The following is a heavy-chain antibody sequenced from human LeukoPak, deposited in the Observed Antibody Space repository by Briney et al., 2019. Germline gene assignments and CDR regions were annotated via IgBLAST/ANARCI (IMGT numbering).Heavy chain of an antibody. Sequence: PGGSLRLSCAASGFTFSSYAMSWVRQAPGKGLKWVSVISGSGGTTHYADSVKGRFTISRDNSKNTLYLQMNSLRVDDTAVYYCVRDYHDSSGSYGVDYWGQGTLVTVSS. CDR2: ISGSGGTT. CDR3: VRDYHDSSGSYGVDY. D-gene: IGHD3-22*01. J-gene: IGHJ4*02. V-gene: IGHV3-23*01. CDR1: GFTFSSYA.